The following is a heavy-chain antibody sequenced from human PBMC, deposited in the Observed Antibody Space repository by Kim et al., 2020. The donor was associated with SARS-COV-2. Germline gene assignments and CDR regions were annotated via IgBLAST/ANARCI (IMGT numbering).Heavy chain of an antibody. V-gene: IGHV3-48*04. D-gene: IGHD4-17*01. Sequence: STISYADSVKGRFTISRDNAKNSLYLQMNSLRAEDTAVYYCAREYGGMDVWGQGTTVTVSS. CDR2: STI. J-gene: IGHJ6*02. CDR3: AREYGGMDV.